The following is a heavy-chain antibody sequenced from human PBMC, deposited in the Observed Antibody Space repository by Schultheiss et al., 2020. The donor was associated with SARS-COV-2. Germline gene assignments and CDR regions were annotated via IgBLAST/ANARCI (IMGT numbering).Heavy chain of an antibody. D-gene: IGHD2-2*01. CDR3: AREGDVVVPAAFNWFDP. Sequence: SETLSLTCTVSGGSISSGSYYWSWIRQPPGKGLEWIGYIYYSGSTNYNPSLKSRVTISVDTSKNQFSLKLSSVTAADTAVYYCAREGDVVVPAAFNWFDPWGQGTLVTVSS. V-gene: IGHV4-61*01. CDR2: IYYSGST. J-gene: IGHJ5*02. CDR1: GGSISSGSYY.